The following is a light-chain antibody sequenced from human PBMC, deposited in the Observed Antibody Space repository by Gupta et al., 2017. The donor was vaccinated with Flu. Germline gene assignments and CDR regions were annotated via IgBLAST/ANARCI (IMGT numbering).Light chain of an antibody. J-gene: IGLJ2*01. CDR2: KDT. V-gene: IGLV3-25*03. CDR1: ALANQY. Sequence: SYELTHPPSVSVSPGQTARITCSGDALANQYTYWYQQKPGQAPVLVIFKDTERPSGLPERFSGSTSGTTVTLPISGVQAEDEAAYYCQSADNSGTYVVFGGGTKLTV. CDR3: QSADNSGTYVV.